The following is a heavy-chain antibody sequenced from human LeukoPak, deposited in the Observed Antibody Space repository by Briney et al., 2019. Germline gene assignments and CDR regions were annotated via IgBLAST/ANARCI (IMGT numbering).Heavy chain of an antibody. Sequence: GGSLRLSCAASGFTFSDYSINWVRQAPGKGLEWVSYISSSSNTIYYADSVKGRFTISRDNAKSSLYLQMNNLRAEDTAVYYCVRDYTVYWYFDLWGRGTLVTVSS. D-gene: IGHD3-16*01. J-gene: IGHJ2*01. V-gene: IGHV3-48*01. CDR3: VRDYTVYWYFDL. CDR2: ISSSSNTI. CDR1: GFTFSDYS.